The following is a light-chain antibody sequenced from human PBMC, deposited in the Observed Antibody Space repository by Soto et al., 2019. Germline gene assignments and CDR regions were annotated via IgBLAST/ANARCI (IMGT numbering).Light chain of an antibody. CDR2: DTS. CDR3: QHYVNWPLT. CDR1: QGIGDT. V-gene: IGKV3-15*01. Sequence: EIVMTQSPATLSLSAGEGATLSFVASQGIGDTLAWYQQKPGQTPRLLIYDTSIRATGVPARFSGSRSGAEFTLTISSLQSEDFAVYYCQHYVNWPLTFGGGTKVDIK. J-gene: IGKJ4*01.